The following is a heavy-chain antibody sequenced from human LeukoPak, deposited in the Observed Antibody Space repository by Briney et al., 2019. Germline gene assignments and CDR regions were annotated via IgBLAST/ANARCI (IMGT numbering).Heavy chain of an antibody. J-gene: IGHJ4*02. CDR2: ISSSSSNI. CDR3: ARIYYGSGILTLDY. D-gene: IGHD3-10*01. V-gene: IGHV3-21*01. CDR1: GFTFSSYS. Sequence: GGSLLLSSAASGFTFSSYSMNWGRPAPGKGLGRVRSISSSSSNIYYADSVKRRFTISRDYDKNSLYLQINSVRAEDTAVYYWARIYYGSGILTLDYWGQGTLVTVPS.